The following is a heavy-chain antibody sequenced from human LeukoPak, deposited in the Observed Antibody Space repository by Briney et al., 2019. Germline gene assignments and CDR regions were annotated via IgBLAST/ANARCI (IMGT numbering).Heavy chain of an antibody. J-gene: IGHJ6*04. CDR3: ASDLGYCSSTSCYRGRYYYGMDV. CDR2: IWYDGSNK. V-gene: IGHV3-33*01. Sequence: GRSLRLSCAASGFTFSSYGMHWVRQAPGKGLEWVAVIWYDGSNKYYADSVKGRFTISRDNSKNTLYLQMNSLRAEDTAVYYCASDLGYCSSTSCYRGRYYYGMDVWGKGTTVTVSS. CDR1: GFTFSSYG. D-gene: IGHD2-2*03.